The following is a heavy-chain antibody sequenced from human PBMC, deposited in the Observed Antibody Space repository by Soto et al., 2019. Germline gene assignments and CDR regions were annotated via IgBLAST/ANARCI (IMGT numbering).Heavy chain of an antibody. D-gene: IGHD2-8*01. CDR3: ARGDSTDCSNGVCSFFYNHDMDV. CDR1: GYSFTDYH. Sequence: GASVKVSCKASGYSFTDYHIHWVRQAPGQGLEWLGRINPKSGGTSTAQKFQGWVTMTTDTTISTASMELTRLTSDDTAIYYCARGDSTDCSNGVCSFFYNHDMDVWGQGTTVTVSS. CDR2: INPKSGGT. J-gene: IGHJ6*02. V-gene: IGHV1-2*04.